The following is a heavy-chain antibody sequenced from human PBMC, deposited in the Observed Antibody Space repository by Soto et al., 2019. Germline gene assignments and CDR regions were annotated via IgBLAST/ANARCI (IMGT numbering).Heavy chain of an antibody. Sequence: PGGSLRLSCTASGFSFSRNWMSWVRQAPGKGPEWVANINQDGSEKYCADSVKGRFTISRDNAKNSLYLQMDSLRVEDTALYYCFNVAFGYWGRGTRVTVSS. CDR2: INQDGSEK. CDR1: GFSFSRNW. J-gene: IGHJ4*02. CDR3: FNVAFGY. V-gene: IGHV3-7*01.